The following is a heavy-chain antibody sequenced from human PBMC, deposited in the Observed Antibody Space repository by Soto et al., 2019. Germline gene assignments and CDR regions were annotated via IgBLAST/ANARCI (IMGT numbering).Heavy chain of an antibody. Sequence: ASVKVSCKVSGYTLTDLSMHWVRQAPGKGLEWMGGFDPEDGETIYAQKFQGRVTMTEDTSTDTAYMELSSLRSEDTAVYYCATAFGVSFTIFGVAPNDWGQGTLVTVSS. V-gene: IGHV1-24*01. J-gene: IGHJ4*02. D-gene: IGHD3-3*01. CDR3: ATAFGVSFTIFGVAPND. CDR2: FDPEDGET. CDR1: GYTLTDLS.